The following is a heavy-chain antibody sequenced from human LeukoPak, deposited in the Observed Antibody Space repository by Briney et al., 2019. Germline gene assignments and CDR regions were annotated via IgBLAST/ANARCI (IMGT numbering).Heavy chain of an antibody. D-gene: IGHD5-24*01. CDR2: MNPNSGNT. Sequence: GASVKVPCKASGGTFSSYAISWVRQAPGQGLEWMGWMNPNSGNTGYAQKFQGRVTMTRNTSISTAYMELSSLRSEDTAVYYCARATLRDGRSPFDPWGQGTLVTVSS. V-gene: IGHV1-8*02. J-gene: IGHJ5*02. CDR1: GGTFSSYA. CDR3: ARATLRDGRSPFDP.